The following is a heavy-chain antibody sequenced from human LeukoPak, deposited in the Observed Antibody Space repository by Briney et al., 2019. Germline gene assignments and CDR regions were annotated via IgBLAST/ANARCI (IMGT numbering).Heavy chain of an antibody. Sequence: ASVKVSCKASGYTFTSYGISWVRQAPGQGLEWMGWISAYNGNTNYAQKLQGRVTMTTDTSTSTAYMELRSLRSDDTAVYYCAREKFDILTGCSWSRGMDVWGKGTTVTVSS. D-gene: IGHD3-9*01. J-gene: IGHJ6*04. CDR1: GYTFTSYG. CDR3: AREKFDILTGCSWSRGMDV. CDR2: ISAYNGNT. V-gene: IGHV1-18*04.